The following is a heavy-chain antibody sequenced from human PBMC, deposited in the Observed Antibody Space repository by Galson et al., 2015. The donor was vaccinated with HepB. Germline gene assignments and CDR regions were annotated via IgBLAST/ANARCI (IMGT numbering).Heavy chain of an antibody. CDR1: GYTFTNYA. D-gene: IGHD4-17*01. J-gene: IGHJ4*02. CDR2: INTNTGNP. V-gene: IGHV7-4-1*02. CDR3: AKDGDSFGDYLFDY. Sequence: SVKVSCKASGYTFTNYAMHWVRQAPGQGLEWMGWINTNTGNPTYAQGFTGRFVFSLDTSVSTAYLQISSLKAEDTAVYYCAKDGDSFGDYLFDYWGQGTLVTVSS.